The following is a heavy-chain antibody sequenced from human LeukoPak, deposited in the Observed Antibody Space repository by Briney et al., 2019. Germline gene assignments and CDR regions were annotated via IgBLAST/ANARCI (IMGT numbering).Heavy chain of an antibody. Sequence: GGSLRLSCAASGFTFSSYGMHWVRQAPGKGLEWVAFIRYDGSNKYYADSVKGRFTIPRDNSKNTLYLQMNSLRAEDTGVYYCAKEDYYGSGTIDYWGQGTLVTVSS. V-gene: IGHV3-30*02. J-gene: IGHJ4*02. CDR1: GFTFSSYG. CDR2: IRYDGSNK. CDR3: AKEDYYGSGTIDY. D-gene: IGHD3-10*01.